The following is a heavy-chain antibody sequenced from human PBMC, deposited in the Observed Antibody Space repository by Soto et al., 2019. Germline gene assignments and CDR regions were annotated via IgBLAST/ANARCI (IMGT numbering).Heavy chain of an antibody. Sequence: SETLSLTCTVSGGSISSSSYYWGWIRQPPGKGREGIGSIYYSGSTYYNPSLKSRVTISVDTSKSQFSLKLSSVTAAATAVYYCARRSRPRLLYGSGSPDYWGQGTLVTVSS. J-gene: IGHJ4*02. D-gene: IGHD3-10*01. CDR3: ARRSRPRLLYGSGSPDY. CDR2: IYYSGST. V-gene: IGHV4-39*01. CDR1: GGSISSSSYY.